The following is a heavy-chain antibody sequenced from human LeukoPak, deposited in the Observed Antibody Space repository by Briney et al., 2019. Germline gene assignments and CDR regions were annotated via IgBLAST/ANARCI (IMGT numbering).Heavy chain of an antibody. CDR1: GFTFSNYS. CDR2: ISRSSSTI. CDR3: ARAKRNGFDI. Sequence: GGSLRLSCAASGFTFSNYSMNWVRQAPGKGLEWVSYISRSSSTIYYADSVKGRFTISRDNAKNSLYLQMNSLRAEDTAVYYCARAKRNGFDIWGQGTVVTVSS. V-gene: IGHV3-48*01. J-gene: IGHJ3*02.